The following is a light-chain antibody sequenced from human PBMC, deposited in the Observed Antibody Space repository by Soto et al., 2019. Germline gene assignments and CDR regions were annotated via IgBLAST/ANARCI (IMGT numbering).Light chain of an antibody. V-gene: IGKV3-20*01. J-gene: IGKJ1*01. Sequence: EIVMTQSPGTLSLSPGERATLSCRASQSVSSSHLGWYQQKPGQAPRLLIYDTSSRATGIPERFSGSGSGTDFTLTISRLGPEDFAVYYCQQYETSSWTFGQGSKVEMK. CDR1: QSVSSSH. CDR3: QQYETSSWT. CDR2: DTS.